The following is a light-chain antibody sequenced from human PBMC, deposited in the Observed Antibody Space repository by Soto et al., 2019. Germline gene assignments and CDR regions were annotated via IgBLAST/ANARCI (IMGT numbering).Light chain of an antibody. CDR3: QQCSEWPLIT. V-gene: IGKV3-15*01. J-gene: IGKJ5*01. CDR1: ESVDRY. CDR2: GAS. Sequence: EIVMTQSPGTLSVSPGERATLSCRASESVDRYLAWYQQKPGQAPSILIYGASTRATGVTARFSGSGSGTEFTLTISSLQSEDCAGDVCQQCSEWPLITFGQGTRLEAK.